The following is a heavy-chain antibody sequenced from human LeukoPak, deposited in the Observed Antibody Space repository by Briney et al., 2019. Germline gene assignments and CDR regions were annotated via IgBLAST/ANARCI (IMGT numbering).Heavy chain of an antibody. CDR3: ARDRDSYGFFDY. CDR2: ISAYNGNT. V-gene: IGHV1-18*01. J-gene: IGHJ4*02. D-gene: IGHD5-18*01. Sequence: ASVKVSCKASGYTFTSYGISWVRQAPGQGLEGMGWISAYNGNTNYAQKLQGRVTMTTDTSTSTAYMELRSLRSDDTAVYYCARDRDSYGFFDYWGQGTLVTVSS. CDR1: GYTFTSYG.